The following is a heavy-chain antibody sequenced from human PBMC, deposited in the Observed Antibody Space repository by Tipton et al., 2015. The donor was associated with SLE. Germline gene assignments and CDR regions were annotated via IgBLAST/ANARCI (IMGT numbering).Heavy chain of an antibody. CDR3: AKSAGWNFDFYYMDV. CDR2: ISDDGRYK. J-gene: IGHJ6*03. V-gene: IGHV3-30*18. Sequence: RSLRLSCAASRFTFSNYAVHWVRQAPGNGLEWVAAISDDGRYKYYADSVKGRFTISRDTSKNTLYLQMNSLRAEDTAVYYCAKSAGWNFDFYYMDVWGKGTTVTVSS. D-gene: IGHD1-7*01. CDR1: RFTFSNYA.